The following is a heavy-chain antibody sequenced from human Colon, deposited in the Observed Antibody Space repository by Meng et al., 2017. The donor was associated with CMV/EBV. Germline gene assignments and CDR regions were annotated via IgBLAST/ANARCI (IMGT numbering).Heavy chain of an antibody. D-gene: IGHD5/OR15-5a*01. V-gene: IGHV3-48*03. CDR3: VRERPSTLVLPGPFDF. CDR2: ISATGKTI. J-gene: IGHJ3*01. CDR1: GFTFGSSE. Sequence: GESLKISCAASGFTFGSSEMSWVRQAPGRGLEWIAFISATGKTIYYADSVRGRFTISRDNAKNSLSLQMNSLTAEDTATYYCVRERPSTLVLPGPFDFWGQGTMVTVSS.